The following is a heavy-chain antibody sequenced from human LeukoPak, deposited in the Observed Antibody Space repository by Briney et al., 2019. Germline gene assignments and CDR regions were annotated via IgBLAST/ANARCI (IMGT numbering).Heavy chain of an antibody. CDR2: INPNSGGT. CDR1: GYTFIGYY. CDR3: ARGYCTSTSCSYMDV. D-gene: IGHD2-2*01. V-gene: IGHV1-2*02. Sequence: ASVKVFCKASGYTFIGYYMHWVRQAPGQGLEWMGWINPNSGGTNYAQKFQGRVTMTRDTSISTAYMELSRLISDDTAVYYCARGYCTSTSCSYMDVWGKGTTVTVSS. J-gene: IGHJ6*03.